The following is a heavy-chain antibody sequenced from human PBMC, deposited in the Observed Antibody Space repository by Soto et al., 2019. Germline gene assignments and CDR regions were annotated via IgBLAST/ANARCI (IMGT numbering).Heavy chain of an antibody. CDR1: GFTFSSYG. CDR3: ARDPTANRPFDY. Sequence: QVQLVESGGGVVQPGRSLRLSCAASGFTFSSYGMHWVRQAPGKGLEWVAVIWYDGSNKYYADSVKGRFTIPRDNAKNTLYLQMNSLRAEDTAVYYCARDPTANRPFDYWGQGTLVTVSS. D-gene: IGHD5-18*01. CDR2: IWYDGSNK. V-gene: IGHV3-33*01. J-gene: IGHJ4*02.